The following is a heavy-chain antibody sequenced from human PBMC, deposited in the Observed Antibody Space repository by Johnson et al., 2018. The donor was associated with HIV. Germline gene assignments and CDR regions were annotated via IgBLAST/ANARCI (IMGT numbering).Heavy chain of an antibody. V-gene: IGHV3-64*01. CDR3: AKDLRSSGSTGAFDI. J-gene: IGHJ3*02. D-gene: IGHD6-19*01. CDR1: GFTFSTYA. Sequence: QLVESGGGLVQPGGSLRLSCATSGFTFSTYAMHWVRLAPGKGLEYVSGISTNGGSTYYANSVKGRFTISRDNAKKSLYLQMNSLRAEDTALYYCAKDLRSSGSTGAFDIWGQGTMVTVSS. CDR2: ISTNGGST.